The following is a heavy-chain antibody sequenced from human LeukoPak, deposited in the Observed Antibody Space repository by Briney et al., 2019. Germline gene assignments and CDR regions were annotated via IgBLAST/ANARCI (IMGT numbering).Heavy chain of an antibody. V-gene: IGHV3-30-3*01. CDR1: GFTFSSYA. D-gene: IGHD3-3*01. CDR2: ISYDGSNK. Sequence: PSGGSLRLSCAASGFTFSSYAMHWVRQAPGKGLEWVAVISYDGSNKYYADSVKGRFTISRDNSKNTLYLQMNSLRAEDTAVYYCASGITYYDFWSGYYKDYYYMDVWGKGTTVTVSS. CDR3: ASGITYYDFWSGYYKDYYYMDV. J-gene: IGHJ6*03.